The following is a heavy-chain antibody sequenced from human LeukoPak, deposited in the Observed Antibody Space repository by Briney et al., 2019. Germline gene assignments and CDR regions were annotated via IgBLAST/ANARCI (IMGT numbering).Heavy chain of an antibody. Sequence: ASVKVSCKAYGYTFTAYYIHWVRQAPGQGPEWMGWINPKSGDTNYAQKFQGRVTMTRDTSISTGYMELSRLTSDDTAVYYCARETGQFEHDSWGQGTLVTVSS. V-gene: IGHV1-2*02. J-gene: IGHJ4*02. CDR3: ARETGQFEHDS. CDR1: GYTFTAYY. CDR2: INPKSGDT. D-gene: IGHD5-24*01.